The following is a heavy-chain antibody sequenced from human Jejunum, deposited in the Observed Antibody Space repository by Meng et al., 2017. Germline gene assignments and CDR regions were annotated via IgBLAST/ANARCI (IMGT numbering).Heavy chain of an antibody. CDR2: IYSSSTYI. CDR1: GFTFSDYS. D-gene: IGHD6-6*01. V-gene: IGHV3-21*06. Sequence: GGSLRLSCIASGFTFSDYSLGWVRQAPGKGLEWVSSIYSSSTYIYYADSVMGRFTISRDNAKTSLYLHMDSLTLEDTAVYYCAREREASRLLGFFDFWGQGALVTVSS. J-gene: IGHJ4*02. CDR3: AREREASRLLGFFDF.